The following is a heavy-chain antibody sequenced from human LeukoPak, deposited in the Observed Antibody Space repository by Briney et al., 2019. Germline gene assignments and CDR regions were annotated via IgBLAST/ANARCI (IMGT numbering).Heavy chain of an antibody. Sequence: PGGSLTLSCAAAGSTFSSHSMNWVRQPPGKGLEWVGCIYYSGTTYFHPSLRGRVTISVDTSQNQFSLTLSSVTAADTAVYDCARRPVRGYSGPSGEYYYYYYMDVWGKGTTVTVS. CDR1: GSTFSSHSMN. CDR3: ARRPVRGYSGPSGEYYYYYYMDV. D-gene: IGHD5-12*01. V-gene: IGHV4-39*01. CDR2: IYYSGTT. J-gene: IGHJ6*03.